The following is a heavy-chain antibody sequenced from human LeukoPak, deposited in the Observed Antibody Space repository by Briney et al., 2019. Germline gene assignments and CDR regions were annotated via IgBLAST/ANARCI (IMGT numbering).Heavy chain of an antibody. J-gene: IGHJ4*02. Sequence: SETLSLTCTVSGGSISSSSYYWGWIRQPPGKGLEWIGCIYYSGSTYYNPSLKSRVTISVDTSKNQFSLKLSSVTAADTAVYYCARLGYSSGYWGQGTLVTVSS. CDR3: ARLGYSSGY. CDR2: IYYSGST. D-gene: IGHD6-19*01. V-gene: IGHV4-39*01. CDR1: GGSISSSSYY.